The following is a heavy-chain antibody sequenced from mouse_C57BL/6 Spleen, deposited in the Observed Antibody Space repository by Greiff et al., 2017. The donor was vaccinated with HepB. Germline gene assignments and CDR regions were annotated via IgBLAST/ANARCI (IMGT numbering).Heavy chain of an antibody. CDR2: IYPGSGST. J-gene: IGHJ4*01. D-gene: IGHD1-1*01. CDR3: ARRPGYYGSSYGYAMDY. Sequence: QVQLQQPGAELVKPGASVKMSCKASGYTFTSYWITWVKQRPGQGLEWIGDIYPGSGSTNYNEKFKSKATLTVDTSSSTAYMQLSSLTSEDSAVYYCARRPGYYGSSYGYAMDYWGQGTSVTVSS. V-gene: IGHV1-55*01. CDR1: GYTFTSYW.